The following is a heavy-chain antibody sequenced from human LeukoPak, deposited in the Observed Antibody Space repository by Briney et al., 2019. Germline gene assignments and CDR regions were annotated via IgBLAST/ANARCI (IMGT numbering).Heavy chain of an antibody. CDR2: ISNSSTYI. CDR1: GFTFSSYA. V-gene: IGHV3-21*01. D-gene: IGHD2-2*01. CDR3: ARWVCSSTSCYYFDY. Sequence: GGSLRLSCGASGFTFSSYAMHWVRQAPGKGLEWVSSISNSSTYIYYADSVKGRFTISRDNVQNSLSLQMNSLRAEDTAVYYCARWVCSSTSCYYFDYWGQGSLVVVSS. J-gene: IGHJ4*02.